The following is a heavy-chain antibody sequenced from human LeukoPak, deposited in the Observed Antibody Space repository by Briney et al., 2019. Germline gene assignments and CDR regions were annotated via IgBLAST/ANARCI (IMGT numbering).Heavy chain of an antibody. Sequence: SETLSLTCAVYGGSFSGYYWSWIRQPPGKGLEWIGEINHSGSTNYNPSLKSRVTISVDTSKNQFSLKLSSVTAADTAVYYCARVDCSSTSCYNYYWGQGTLVTVSS. J-gene: IGHJ4*02. CDR3: ARVDCSSTSCYNYY. D-gene: IGHD2-2*02. CDR1: GGSFSGYY. V-gene: IGHV4-34*01. CDR2: INHSGST.